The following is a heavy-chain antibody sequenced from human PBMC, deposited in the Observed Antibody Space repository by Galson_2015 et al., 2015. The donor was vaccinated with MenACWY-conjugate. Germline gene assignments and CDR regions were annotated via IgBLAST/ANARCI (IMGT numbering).Heavy chain of an antibody. CDR1: RFTFSSYS. Sequence: LRLSCAASRFTFSSYSMNWVRQAPGKGLEWVSYISSSSSTIYYADSVKGRFTISRDNAKNSLYLQMNSLRDEDTAVYYCARNQGYMVRGVMSYWGQGTLVTVSS. CDR2: ISSSSSTI. CDR3: ARNQGYMVRGVMSY. V-gene: IGHV3-48*02. D-gene: IGHD3-10*01. J-gene: IGHJ4*02.